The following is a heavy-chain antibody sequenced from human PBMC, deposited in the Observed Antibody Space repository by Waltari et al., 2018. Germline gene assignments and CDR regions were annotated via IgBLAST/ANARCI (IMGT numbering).Heavy chain of an antibody. J-gene: IGHJ4*02. Sequence: EVQLVESGGGLVQPGGSLRLSCAASGFTFSSYAMSWVRQAPGQGRGWVSGSSGRGGRTEYADAVKGRFTISRDNAKNTLYLKMNSLRAEDTAVYYCAKWPRGGGATIDWGQGTLVTVSS. CDR1: GFTFSSYA. CDR2: SSGRGGRT. V-gene: IGHV3-23*04. D-gene: IGHD1-26*01. CDR3: AKWPRGGGATID.